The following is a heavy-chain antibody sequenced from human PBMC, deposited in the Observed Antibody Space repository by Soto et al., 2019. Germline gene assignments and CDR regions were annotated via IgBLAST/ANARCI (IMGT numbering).Heavy chain of an antibody. J-gene: IGHJ5*02. CDR1: GVSIRRSNW. V-gene: IGHV4-4*02. CDR2: WYPSGGT. CDR3: ARCLHCSNGGRFDP. Sequence: QVQLQESGPGLVTPSGSLSLTCSGSGVSIRRSNWWTWVREAPGKGLEWIGGWYPSGGTTYNPSLQGRVTIPVDYSQNHLSLTLTSVTAADTAVYYCARCLHCSNGGRFDPWGQGALVTVSS. D-gene: IGHD2-8*01.